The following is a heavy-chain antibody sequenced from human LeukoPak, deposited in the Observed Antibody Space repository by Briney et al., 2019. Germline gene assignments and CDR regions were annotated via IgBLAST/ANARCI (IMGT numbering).Heavy chain of an antibody. CDR1: GYTFTNYG. CDR2: LSPYNSNT. CDR3: ARVYCSGGSCYSVDY. J-gene: IGHJ4*02. Sequence: ASLTVSCKASGYTFTNYGISWVRRAPGQGLEWMGWLSPYNSNTNYAQKLQGRVTMTTDISTSTAYMELRSLTSDDTAMYYCARVYCSGGSCYSVDYWGQGTLVTVSS. D-gene: IGHD2-15*01. V-gene: IGHV1-18*01.